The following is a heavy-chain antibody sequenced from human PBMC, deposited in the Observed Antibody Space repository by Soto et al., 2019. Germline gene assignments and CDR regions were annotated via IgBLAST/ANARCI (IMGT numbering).Heavy chain of an antibody. CDR3: AREEAAGTISYMDV. D-gene: IGHD6-13*01. CDR2: IWYDGSNK. CDR1: GGTFSSYG. J-gene: IGHJ6*03. Sequence: LRLSCAVAGGTFSSYGIRWIRQAPGKGLEWVAVIWYDGSNKYYADSVKGRFTISRDNSKNTLYLQMNSLRAEDTAVYYCAREEAAGTISYMDVWGKGTTVTVSS. V-gene: IGHV3-33*01.